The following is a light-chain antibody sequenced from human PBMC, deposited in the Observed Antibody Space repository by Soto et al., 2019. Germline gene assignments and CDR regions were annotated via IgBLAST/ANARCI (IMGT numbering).Light chain of an antibody. CDR3: QQYGSSPGK. V-gene: IGKV3-20*01. CDR1: QSVSSSY. CDR2: GAS. Sequence: EIVLTQSPGTLSLSPGERATLSCRASQSVSSSYLAWYQQKPGQAPRLLIYGASSRATGIPDRFSGSGSGTAFTLTISRLEPDDFAVYYCQQYGSSPGKFGQGTKVEIK. J-gene: IGKJ1*01.